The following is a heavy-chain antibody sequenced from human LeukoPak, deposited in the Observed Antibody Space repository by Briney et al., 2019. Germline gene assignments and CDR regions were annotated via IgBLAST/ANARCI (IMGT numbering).Heavy chain of an antibody. V-gene: IGHV4-39*01. CDR1: GGSISSSSYY. Sequence: SETLSLTCTVSGGSISSSSYYWGWIRQPPGKGLEWIGSIYYSGSTYYNPSLKSRVTISVDTSKNQFSLELSSVTAADTAVYYCAGRYCSSTSCYQFEDAFDIWGQGTMVTVSS. D-gene: IGHD2-2*01. CDR2: IYYSGST. CDR3: AGRYCSSTSCYQFEDAFDI. J-gene: IGHJ3*02.